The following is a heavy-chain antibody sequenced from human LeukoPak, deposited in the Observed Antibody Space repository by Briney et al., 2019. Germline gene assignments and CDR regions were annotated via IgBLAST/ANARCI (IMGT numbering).Heavy chain of an antibody. D-gene: IGHD3-22*01. V-gene: IGHV3-15*01. CDR2: IKSKTDGGTT. CDR3: TTGDYYDNSGYYRDY. J-gene: IGHJ4*02. CDR1: GFTFSNAW. Sequence: PGGSLRLSCAASGFTFSNAWMSWVRQAPGKGLEWVGRIKSKTDGGTTDYAAPVKGRFTISRDDSKNTLYLQMNSLKTEDTAVYYCTTGDYYDNSGYYRDYWGQGTLVTVSS.